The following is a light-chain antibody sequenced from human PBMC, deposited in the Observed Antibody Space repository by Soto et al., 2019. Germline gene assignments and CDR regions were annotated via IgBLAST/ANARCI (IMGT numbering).Light chain of an antibody. J-gene: IGLJ1*01. Sequence: QSVLTQPPSASGTPGQRITISCSGSTSNIESHPVNWFQQVPGAAPKLLITTNNQRPSGVPDRFSGSKSGASASLAISGLQSEDEATYYCATWDDSRNGVFGTWTKVTVL. V-gene: IGLV1-44*01. CDR1: TSNIESHP. CDR2: TNN. CDR3: ATWDDSRNGV.